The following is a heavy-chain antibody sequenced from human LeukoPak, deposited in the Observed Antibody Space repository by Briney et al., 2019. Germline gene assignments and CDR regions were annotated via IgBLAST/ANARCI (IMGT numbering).Heavy chain of an antibody. CDR2: IHYSGDI. D-gene: IGHD2-15*01. CDR1: GASISTSY. Sequence: SETLSLTCTVSGASISTSYWYWIRQPPGKGLEWVGYIHYSGDINYNPSLKSRVTISAYTSKNQLSLKLSSVTAADTAVYYCARVGCSGGSCYPDYWGQGTLVTVSS. V-gene: IGHV4-59*01. J-gene: IGHJ4*02. CDR3: ARVGCSGGSCYPDY.